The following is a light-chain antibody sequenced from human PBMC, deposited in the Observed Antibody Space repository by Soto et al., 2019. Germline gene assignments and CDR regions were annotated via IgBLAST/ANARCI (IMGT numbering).Light chain of an antibody. CDR2: SNK. Sequence: QSVLTQPPSASGTPGQRVTISCSGSRSSVGSNTVNWYQHLPGTAPKLLIYSNKHRPSGIPDRFSASKAGASASLAISGLQSEDAGDYYCAAWDASLGGFYVFGSGTKLTVL. V-gene: IGLV1-44*01. J-gene: IGLJ1*01. CDR1: RSSVGSNT. CDR3: AAWDASLGGFYV.